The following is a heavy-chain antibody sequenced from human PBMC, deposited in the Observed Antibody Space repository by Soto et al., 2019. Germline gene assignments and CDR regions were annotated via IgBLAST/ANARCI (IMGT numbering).Heavy chain of an antibody. CDR2: IYYSGST. CDR1: GGSISSGGYY. V-gene: IGHV4-31*03. J-gene: IGHJ5*02. Sequence: QVQLQESGPGLVKPSQTLSLTCTVSGGSISSGGYYWSWIRQHPGKGLEWIGYIYYSGSTYYNPXLKSRVTISVXXSXNXXSLKLSSVTAADTAVYYCARDRIATAGPTVNWFDPWGQGTLVTVSS. CDR3: ARDRIATAGPTVNWFDP. D-gene: IGHD6-13*01.